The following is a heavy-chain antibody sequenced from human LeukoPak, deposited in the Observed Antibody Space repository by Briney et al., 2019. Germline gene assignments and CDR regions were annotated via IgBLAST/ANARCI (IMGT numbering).Heavy chain of an antibody. D-gene: IGHD3-22*01. J-gene: IGHJ3*02. Sequence: ASVKVSCKASGYTFTSYGISWVRQAPGQGLEWMGWISAYNGNTNYAQKLQGRVTMTTDTSTSTAYMELRSLRSDDTAVYYCARAGGIYDSSGQDAFDIWGQGTMVTVSS. CDR1: GYTFTSYG. V-gene: IGHV1-18*01. CDR2: ISAYNGNT. CDR3: ARAGGIYDSSGQDAFDI.